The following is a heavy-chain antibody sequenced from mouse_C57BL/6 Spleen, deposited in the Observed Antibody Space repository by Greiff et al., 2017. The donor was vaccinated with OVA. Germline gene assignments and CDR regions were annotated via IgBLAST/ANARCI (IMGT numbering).Heavy chain of an antibody. CDR2: IHPSDTDT. CDR1: GYTFTSYW. CDR3: AIGLRYPAWFAY. D-gene: IGHD1-1*01. V-gene: IGHV1-74*01. J-gene: IGHJ3*01. Sequence: QVQLQQPGAELVKPGASVKVSCKASGYTFTSYWMHWVKQRPGQGLEWIGRIHPSDTDTNYNQKFKGKATLTVDKSSSTAYMQLSSLTAEDSAVYYCAIGLRYPAWFAYWGQGTLVTVSA.